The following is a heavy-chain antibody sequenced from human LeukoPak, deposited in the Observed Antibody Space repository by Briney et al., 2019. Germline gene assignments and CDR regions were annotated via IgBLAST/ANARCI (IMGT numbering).Heavy chain of an antibody. CDR2: IKEDGSET. CDR3: VRDSHLLYSGSLPEYFQH. CDR1: GFTFSSYW. D-gene: IGHD6-6*01. J-gene: IGHJ1*01. Sequence: PGGSLRLSCAASGFTFSSYWMSWVRQALGKGLEWVASIKEDGSETHYVDSVKGRFTISRDHAKKSLYLQMNSLRADDTAVYYCVRDSHLLYSGSLPEYFQHWGQGTRVTVSS. V-gene: IGHV3-7*01.